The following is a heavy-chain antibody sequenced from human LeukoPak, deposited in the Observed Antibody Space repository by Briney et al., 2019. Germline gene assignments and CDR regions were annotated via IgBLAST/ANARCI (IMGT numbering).Heavy chain of an antibody. CDR1: GFTFSSYA. CDR2: ISGSGGST. CDR3: ARGDYDILTGYYFLDY. D-gene: IGHD3-9*01. J-gene: IGHJ4*02. Sequence: PGGSLRLSCAASGFTFSSYAMSWVRQAPGKGLEWVSAISGSGGSTYYADSVKGRFTISRDNSKNTLYLQMNSLRAEDTAVYYCARGDYDILTGYYFLDYWGQGTLVTVSS. V-gene: IGHV3-23*01.